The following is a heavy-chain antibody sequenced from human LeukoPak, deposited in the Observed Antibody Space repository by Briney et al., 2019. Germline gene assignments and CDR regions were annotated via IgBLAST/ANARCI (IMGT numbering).Heavy chain of an antibody. CDR1: GGSISSSNW. CDR2: IYHSGST. D-gene: IGHD3-9*01. V-gene: IGHV4-4*02. CDR3: ATAYYDILTGYFHFDY. Sequence: SGTLSLTCAVSGGSISSSNWWSWVRQPPGKGLEWIGEIYHSGSTNYNPSLKSRVTISVDKSKNQFSLKLSSVTAADTAVYYCATAYYDILTGYFHFDYWGQGTLVTVSS. J-gene: IGHJ4*02.